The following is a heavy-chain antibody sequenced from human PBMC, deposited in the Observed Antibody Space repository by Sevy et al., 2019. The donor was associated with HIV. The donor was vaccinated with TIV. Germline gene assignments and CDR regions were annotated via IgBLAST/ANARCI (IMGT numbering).Heavy chain of an antibody. CDR3: ARDSYYDFWSGYQL. Sequence: ASVKVSCKASGYTFTSYGISWVRQAPGQGLEWMGWISAYNGNTNYAQKLQGRVTMTTDTSTSTAYMELRSLRSDDTAVYYCARDSYYDFWSGYQLWGQGTLVTVSS. D-gene: IGHD3-3*01. J-gene: IGHJ4*02. CDR1: GYTFTSYG. CDR2: ISAYNGNT. V-gene: IGHV1-18*01.